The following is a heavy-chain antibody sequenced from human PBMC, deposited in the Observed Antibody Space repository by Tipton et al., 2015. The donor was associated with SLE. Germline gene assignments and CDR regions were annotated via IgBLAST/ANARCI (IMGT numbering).Heavy chain of an antibody. CDR3: AREGVHFWSGSSYYYYYYMDV. J-gene: IGHJ6*03. CDR1: GFTFSDYY. CDR2: VYYSGST. V-gene: IGHV4-38-2*02. D-gene: IGHD3-3*02. Sequence: LRLSCAASGFTFSDYYMGWVRHAQGKGLEWIGSVYYSGSTYYNPSLKSRVTISVDTSKNQFSLKLSSVTAADTAVYYCAREGVHFWSGSSYYYYYYMDVWGKGTTVTVSS.